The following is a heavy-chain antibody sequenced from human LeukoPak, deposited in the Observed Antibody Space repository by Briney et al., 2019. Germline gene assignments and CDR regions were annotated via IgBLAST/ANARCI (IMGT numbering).Heavy chain of an antibody. J-gene: IGHJ4*02. CDR3: ARLRTITIFGVVSVKYYFDY. CDR2: INHSGST. D-gene: IGHD3-3*01. Sequence: PSETLSLTCAVYGGSLSGYYWSWIRQPPGKGLEWIGEINHSGSTNYNPSLKSRVTISVDTSKNQFSLKLSSVTAADTAVYYCARLRTITIFGVVSVKYYFDYWGQGTLVTVSS. CDR1: GGSLSGYY. V-gene: IGHV4-34*01.